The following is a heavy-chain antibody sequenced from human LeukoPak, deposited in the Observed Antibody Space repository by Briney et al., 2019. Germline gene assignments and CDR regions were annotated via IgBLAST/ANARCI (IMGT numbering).Heavy chain of an antibody. Sequence: AGGSLRLSCAASGFTFSSYWMSWVRQAPGKGLEWVANIKQDGSEKYYVDSVKGRFTISRDNSKNTLYLQMNSLRAEDTAVYYCARDLIVVVVAASDAFDIWGQGTMVTVSS. V-gene: IGHV3-7*01. CDR3: ARDLIVVVVAASDAFDI. CDR1: GFTFSSYW. J-gene: IGHJ3*02. CDR2: IKQDGSEK. D-gene: IGHD2-15*01.